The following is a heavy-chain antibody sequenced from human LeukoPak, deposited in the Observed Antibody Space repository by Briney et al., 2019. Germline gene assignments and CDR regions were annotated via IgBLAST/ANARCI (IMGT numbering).Heavy chain of an antibody. CDR1: GFTFKSYE. Sequence: GXXLRLSCVASGFTFKSYEMNWVRQAPGKGLEWISYISSSGSNIYYADSVKGGFNISRDKAKNSLYLQMNSLRVEDTAVYYCTRDRYGDENYWGQGTLVTVSS. CDR2: ISSSGSNI. J-gene: IGHJ4*02. CDR3: TRDRYGDENY. V-gene: IGHV3-48*03. D-gene: IGHD4-17*01.